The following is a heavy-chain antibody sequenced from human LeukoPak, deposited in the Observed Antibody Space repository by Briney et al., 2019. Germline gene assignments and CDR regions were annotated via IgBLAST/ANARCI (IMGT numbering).Heavy chain of an antibody. V-gene: IGHV3-23*01. D-gene: IGHD2-21*02. CDR1: GFTFSSYA. J-gene: IGHJ4*02. CDR3: AKHQAGNLAYCGGDCYTDY. Sequence: PGGSLRLSCAASGFTFSSYAMSWVRQVPGKGLEWVSDVSATGGSTYYADSVKGRFTISRDNSKNTLYLQMNSLRAEDTAVYYCAKHQAGNLAYCGGDCYTDYWGQGTLVTVSS. CDR2: VSATGGST.